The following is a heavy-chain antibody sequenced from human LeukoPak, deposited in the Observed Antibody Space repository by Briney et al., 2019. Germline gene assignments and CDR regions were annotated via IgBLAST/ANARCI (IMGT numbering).Heavy chain of an antibody. D-gene: IGHD5-12*01. Sequence: GESLNFSGKGFGYSSTSYWIGWVRQMPGKGLEWMGVIYPGDSDTRYSPSFQGQVTMSADKSISTAYLQWSSLKASDTAMYYCARHRRGYSGYVDYWGQGTLVTVSS. J-gene: IGHJ4*02. CDR2: IYPGDSDT. CDR1: GYSSTSYW. V-gene: IGHV5-51*01. CDR3: ARHRRGYSGYVDY.